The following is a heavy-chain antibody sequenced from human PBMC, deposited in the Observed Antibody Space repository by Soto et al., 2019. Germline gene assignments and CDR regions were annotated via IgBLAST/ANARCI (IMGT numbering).Heavy chain of an antibody. CDR1: GCSFTSYW. CDR2: IDPSDSYT. Sequence: GESLKISCKGSGCSFTSYWISWVSQMTGKGLEWMGRIDPSDSYTNYSPSFQGHVTISADKSISPAYLQWSSLKASDTAMYYCARHQAAAGDNDPDYWGQGTLVTVSS. V-gene: IGHV5-10-1*01. CDR3: ARHQAAAGDNDPDY. D-gene: IGHD6-13*01. J-gene: IGHJ4*02.